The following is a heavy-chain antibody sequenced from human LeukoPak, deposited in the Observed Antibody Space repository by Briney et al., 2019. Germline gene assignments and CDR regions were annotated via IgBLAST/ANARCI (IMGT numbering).Heavy chain of an antibody. CDR2: IIPILGIA. D-gene: IGHD5-24*01. J-gene: IGHJ4*02. CDR3: AREGRDGYFHTFDY. Sequence: GASVKVSCKASGGTFSSYAISWVRQAPGQGLEWMGRIIPILGIANYAQKFQGRVTITADKSTSTAYMELSSLRSEDTAVYYCAREGRDGYFHTFDYWGQGTLVTVSS. V-gene: IGHV1-69*04. CDR1: GGTFSSYA.